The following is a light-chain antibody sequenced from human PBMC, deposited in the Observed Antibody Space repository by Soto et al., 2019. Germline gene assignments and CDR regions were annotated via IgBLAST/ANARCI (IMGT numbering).Light chain of an antibody. CDR3: SSYTSSSTPYV. CDR2: EVS. Sequence: QSALTQPASVSGSPGQSITISCTGTSSDVGGYKYVSWYQQHPGKAPKLMIYEVSHRPSGVSDRFSGSKSGNTASLTISGLQAGDEADYYCSSYTSSSTPYVFGTGTKVTVL. J-gene: IGLJ1*01. CDR1: SSDVGGYKY. V-gene: IGLV2-14*01.